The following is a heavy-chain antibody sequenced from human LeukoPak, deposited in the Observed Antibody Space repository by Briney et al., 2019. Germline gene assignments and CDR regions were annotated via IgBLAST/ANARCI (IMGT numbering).Heavy chain of an antibody. CDR2: ISDSGGDT. J-gene: IGHJ4*02. CDR1: GFTFSSYG. D-gene: IGHD2-8*01. CDR3: AKRVPYGDSAAYFDC. V-gene: IGHV3-23*01. Sequence: GGSLRLSCAASGFTFSSYGMNWVRQAPGKGLEWVSSISDSGGDTYYTDSVKGRFTVSRDNSKNTLYLQMNNLRAEDTAVYYCAKRVPYGDSAAYFDCWGQGTLVTVSS.